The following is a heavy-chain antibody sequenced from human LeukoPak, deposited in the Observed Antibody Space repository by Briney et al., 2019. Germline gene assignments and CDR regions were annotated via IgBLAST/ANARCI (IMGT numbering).Heavy chain of an antibody. D-gene: IGHD4-17*01. J-gene: IGHJ4*02. CDR1: GLTFSSYE. CDR2: ISFDGSNK. CDR3: ARASTTVPNLLDH. Sequence: PGGSLRLSCVASGLTFSSYEIDWVRQAPGKGLEWVAVISFDGSNKYYADSVKGRFTISRDNSKNTLYVQMNSLRAEDTAVYYCARASTTVPNLLDHWGRGTLVTVSS. V-gene: IGHV3-30*04.